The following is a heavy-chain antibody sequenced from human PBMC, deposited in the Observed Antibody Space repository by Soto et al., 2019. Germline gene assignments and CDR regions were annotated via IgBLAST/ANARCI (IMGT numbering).Heavy chain of an antibody. V-gene: IGHV3-23*01. Sequence: GGSLRLSCAASGFTFSSYAMSWVRQAPGKGLEWVSAISGSGGSTYYADSVKGRFTISRDNSKNTLYLQMNSLRAEDTAVYYCAKGGDRHCSSTSCYVWGQGTLVTVSS. CDR1: GFTFSSYA. D-gene: IGHD2-2*01. J-gene: IGHJ4*02. CDR3: AKGGDRHCSSTSCYV. CDR2: ISGSGGST.